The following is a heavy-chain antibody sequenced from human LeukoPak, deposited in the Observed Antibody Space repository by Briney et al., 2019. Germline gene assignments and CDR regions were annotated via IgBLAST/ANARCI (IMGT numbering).Heavy chain of an antibody. J-gene: IGHJ6*03. CDR1: GYTFTGYY. D-gene: IGHD3-22*01. V-gene: IGHV1-2*02. CDR2: SNPNSGGT. CDR3: AGVRDYDSSGYHPMDV. Sequence: ASVKVSFKASGYTFTGYYMHWVRQAPGQGLEWMGWSNPNSGGTNYAQKFQGRVNMTRDTSISTAYMELSRLRSDDTAVYYCAGVRDYDSSGYHPMDVWGKGTTVTVSS.